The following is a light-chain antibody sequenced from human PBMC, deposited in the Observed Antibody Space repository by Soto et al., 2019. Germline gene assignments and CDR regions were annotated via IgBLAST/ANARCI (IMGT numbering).Light chain of an antibody. CDR2: DIN. J-gene: IGLJ7*01. CDR3: MLSYSGPSI. CDR1: TGTVTSGHY. Sequence: QAVVTQEPSLTVSPGGTVTLTCGSSTGTVTSGHYPYWFQVKPGEAPRTLLYDINNKHSWTPARFSGSLLGGKAALTLSGAQPEDEAGYYCMLSYSGPSIFGGGTQLTVL. V-gene: IGLV7-46*01.